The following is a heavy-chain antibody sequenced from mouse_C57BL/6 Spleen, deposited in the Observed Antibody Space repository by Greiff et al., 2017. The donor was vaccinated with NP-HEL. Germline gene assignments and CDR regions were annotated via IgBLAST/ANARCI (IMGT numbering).Heavy chain of an antibody. CDR1: GFSLTSYG. Sequence: VKLMESGPGLVQPSQSLSITCTVSGFSLTSYGVHWVRQSPGKGLEWLGVIWSGGSTDYNAAFISRLSISKDNSKSQVFFKMNSLQADDTAIYYCARSNFFYYYGSSSWYFDVWGTGTTVTVSS. CDR2: IWSGGST. D-gene: IGHD1-1*01. CDR3: ARSNFFYYYGSSSWYFDV. J-gene: IGHJ1*03. V-gene: IGHV2-2*01.